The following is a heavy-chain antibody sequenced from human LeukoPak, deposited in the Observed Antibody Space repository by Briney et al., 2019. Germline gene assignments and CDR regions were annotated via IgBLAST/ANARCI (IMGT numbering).Heavy chain of an antibody. J-gene: IGHJ3*02. CDR2: ISYDGSNK. CDR1: GFTFSTYT. CDR3: ARDLDSSGWTNGFDI. D-gene: IGHD6-19*01. V-gene: IGHV3-30-3*01. Sequence: GGSLRLSCAASGFTFSTYTMHWVRQAPGKGLEWVALISYDGSNKYVDSVKGRFTISSDNSKNTLFLQMNSLRAEDTAVYLCARDLDSSGWTNGFDIWGQGTMVTVSS.